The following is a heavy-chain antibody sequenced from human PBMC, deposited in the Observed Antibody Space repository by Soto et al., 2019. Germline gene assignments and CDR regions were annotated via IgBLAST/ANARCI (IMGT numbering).Heavy chain of an antibody. CDR2: SSTYNGTT. Sequence: QAQLVQSGAEMKKPGSSVKVSCNASGYTLSNYSISWVRQAPGQRLERMEWSSTYNGTTKYAKKFQGRVTMTADTSTSTAYMELRSLRSDDTAVYYCVRDHHDFSSDYHYYHMDVWGEGTTVTDSS. V-gene: IGHV1-18*01. J-gene: IGHJ6*03. D-gene: IGHD3-3*01. CDR3: VRDHHDFSSDYHYYHMDV. CDR1: GYTLSNYS.